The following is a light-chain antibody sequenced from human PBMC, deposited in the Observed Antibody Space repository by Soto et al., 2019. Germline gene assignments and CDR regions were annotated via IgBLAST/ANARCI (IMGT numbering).Light chain of an antibody. CDR3: MQSTQLPPP. J-gene: IGKJ5*01. V-gene: IGKV2D-29*02. CDR1: QSLLHITGETF. CDR2: EVS. Sequence: VVTQPKLSLSVAPGQPASISCKSSQSLLHITGETFLFWYLQKPGQSPQLLIYEVSTRVSGVPDRFSGSGSGTDFTLEISRVETDDVSIYYCMQSTQLPPPFGQVTRPAIK.